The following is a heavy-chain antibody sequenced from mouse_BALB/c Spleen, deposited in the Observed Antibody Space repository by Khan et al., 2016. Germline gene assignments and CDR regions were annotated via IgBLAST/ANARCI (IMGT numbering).Heavy chain of an antibody. CDR1: GYSITSGYY. D-gene: IGHD1-1*01. CDR2: ISYDGSN. J-gene: IGHJ2*01. V-gene: IGHV3-6*02. CDR3: ARWDFGSRRYYFDY. Sequence: EVQLQESGPGLVKPSQSLSLTCSVTGYSITSGYYWNWIRQFPGNKLEWMGYISYDGSNNYNPSLKNRFSITRDTSRNQFFLKLNSVTTEDTATYYWARWDFGSRRYYFDYWGQGTTHTVSS.